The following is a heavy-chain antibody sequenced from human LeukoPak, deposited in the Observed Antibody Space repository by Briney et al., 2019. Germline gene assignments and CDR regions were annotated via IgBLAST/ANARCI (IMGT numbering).Heavy chain of an antibody. CDR1: GGSISSSNYY. V-gene: IGHV4-39*07. CDR2: INHSGST. D-gene: IGHD3-10*01. J-gene: IGHJ5*02. Sequence: SETLSLTCTVSGGSISSSNYYWGWIRQPPGKGLEWIGEINHSGSTNYNPSLKSRVTISVDTSKNQFSLKLSSVTAADTAVYYCARDGALRFGEFRRRWWFDPWGQGTLVTVSS. CDR3: ARDGALRFGEFRRRWWFDP.